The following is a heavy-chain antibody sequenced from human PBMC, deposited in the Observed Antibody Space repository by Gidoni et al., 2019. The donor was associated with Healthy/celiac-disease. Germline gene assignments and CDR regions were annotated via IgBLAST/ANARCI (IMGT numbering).Heavy chain of an antibody. D-gene: IGHD3-22*01. CDR3: ARGEGYYDSSGRLGFDY. J-gene: IGHJ4*02. CDR1: GGTFRSYA. CDR2: LIPIFVTA. V-gene: IGHV1-69*06. Sequence: QVQRMQSGAEVKKPGSWVQVSCKASGGTFRSYAISGVRQASGHGLEWIGGLIPIFVTANYAQKFQGRVTITADKSTSTAYMELSSLRSEDTAVYYCARGEGYYDSSGRLGFDYLGQGTLVTVSS.